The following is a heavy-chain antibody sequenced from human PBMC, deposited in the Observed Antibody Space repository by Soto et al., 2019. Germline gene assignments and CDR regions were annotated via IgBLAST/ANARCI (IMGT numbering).Heavy chain of an antibody. CDR1: GFIFSNHW. CDR3: ARGPNYGLRTDWFDP. D-gene: IGHD3-10*01. V-gene: IGHV3-7*01. J-gene: IGHJ5*02. CDR2: IKQDGSEE. Sequence: GGSLRLSCASSGFIFSNHWMSWVRQAPGKGLEWVANIKQDGSEEYNVESVKGRFTISRDNAKNSVYLQMNNLRGEDTAVYYCARGPNYGLRTDWFDPWGQGTLVTVS.